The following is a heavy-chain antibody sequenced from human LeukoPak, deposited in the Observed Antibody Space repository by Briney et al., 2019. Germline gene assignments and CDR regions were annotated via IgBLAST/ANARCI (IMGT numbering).Heavy chain of an antibody. J-gene: IGHJ5*02. CDR3: ARGSLFGSGSHYNWFDP. Sequence: PPETLSLTCTVSGGSISNYYWNWIRQPPGKGLEWIGYISYSGSTNYNPSLMSRVTISVDTSKNQFSLRLSSVTAADTAVYYCARGSLFGSGSHYNWFDPWGQGTLVTVSS. D-gene: IGHD3-10*01. CDR1: GGSISNYY. CDR2: ISYSGST. V-gene: IGHV4-59*01.